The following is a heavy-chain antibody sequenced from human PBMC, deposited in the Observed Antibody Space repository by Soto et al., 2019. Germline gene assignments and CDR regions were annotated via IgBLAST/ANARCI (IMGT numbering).Heavy chain of an antibody. Sequence: QVQLVQSGSEVKKPGSSVKVSCKASGGTFISYAISWVRQAPGQGLEWMGGIIPIFGTASYAQKFQGRVTITADESTSTAYMELSSLRSEDTAVYYCARGGLVISKNWFDPWGQGTLVTVSS. CDR1: GGTFISYA. CDR2: IIPIFGTA. CDR3: ARGGLVISKNWFDP. D-gene: IGHD3-22*01. V-gene: IGHV1-69*01. J-gene: IGHJ5*02.